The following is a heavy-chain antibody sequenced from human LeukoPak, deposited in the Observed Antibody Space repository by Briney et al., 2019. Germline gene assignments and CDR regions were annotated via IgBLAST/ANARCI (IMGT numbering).Heavy chain of an antibody. CDR3: ARGVDIVATITGYYYYMDV. D-gene: IGHD5-12*01. CDR2: IYTSGST. Sequence: SETLSLTCTVSGGSISSYYWSWIRQPAGKGLEWIGRIYTSGSTNYNPSLKSRVTMSVDTSKNQFSLKLSSVTAADTAVYYCARGVDIVATITGYYYYMDVWGKGTTVTVSS. CDR1: GGSISSYY. J-gene: IGHJ6*03. V-gene: IGHV4-4*07.